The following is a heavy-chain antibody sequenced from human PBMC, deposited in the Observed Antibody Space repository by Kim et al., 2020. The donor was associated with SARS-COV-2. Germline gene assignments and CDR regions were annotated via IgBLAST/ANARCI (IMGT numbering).Heavy chain of an antibody. CDR3: AREQLGRRTTEDGP. V-gene: IGHV1-18*01. CDR1: GYTFTSYG. J-gene: IGHJ5*02. CDR2: ISAYNGNT. D-gene: IGHD1-1*01. Sequence: ASVKVSCKASGYTFTSYGISWVRQAPGQGLEWMGWISAYNGNTNYAQKLQGRVTMTTDTSTSTAYMELRSLRSDDTAVYYCAREQLGRRTTEDGPWGQGTLVTVSS.